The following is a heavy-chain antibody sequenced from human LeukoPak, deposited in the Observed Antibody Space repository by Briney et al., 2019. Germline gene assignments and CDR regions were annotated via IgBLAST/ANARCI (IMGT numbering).Heavy chain of an antibody. CDR2: INHSGST. Sequence: PSETLSLTCAVYGGSFSGYYWSWIRQPLGKGLEWIGEINHSGSTNYNPSLESRVTISVDTSKNQFSLKLSSVTAADTAVYYCARGQGGYSYGPERSPIRYNWFDPWGQGTLVTVSS. V-gene: IGHV4-34*01. J-gene: IGHJ5*02. CDR1: GGSFSGYY. CDR3: ARGQGGYSYGPERSPIRYNWFDP. D-gene: IGHD5-18*01.